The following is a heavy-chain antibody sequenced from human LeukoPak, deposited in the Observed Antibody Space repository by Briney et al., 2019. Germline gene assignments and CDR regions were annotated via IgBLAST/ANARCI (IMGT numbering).Heavy chain of an antibody. Sequence: ASVKVSCKASGGTFSSYTINWVRQAPGQGLEWMGRVIPILGIANYAQKFQGRVTITADKSTSTAYMELSSLRSEDTAVYYCARDGTKVAYPYYYYGMDVWGQGTTVTVSS. CDR2: VIPILGIA. CDR1: GGTFSSYT. J-gene: IGHJ6*02. CDR3: ARDGTKVAYPYYYYGMDV. D-gene: IGHD1-14*01. V-gene: IGHV1-69*04.